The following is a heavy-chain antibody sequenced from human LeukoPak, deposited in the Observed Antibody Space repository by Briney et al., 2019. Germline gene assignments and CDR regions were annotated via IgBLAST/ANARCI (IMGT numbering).Heavy chain of an antibody. D-gene: IGHD6-19*01. V-gene: IGHV4-59*01. CDR2: IYYSGST. CDR1: GGSISSYY. J-gene: IGHJ4*02. CDR3: ARAFIAVAGNTPPDY. Sequence: SETLSLTCTVSGGSISSYYWSWIRQPPGKGLEWIGYIYYSGSTNYNPPLKSRVTISVDTSKNQFSLKLSSVTAADTAVYYCARAFIAVAGNTPPDYWGQGTLVTVSS.